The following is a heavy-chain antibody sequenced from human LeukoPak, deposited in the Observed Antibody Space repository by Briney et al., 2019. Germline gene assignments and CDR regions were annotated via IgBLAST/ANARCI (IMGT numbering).Heavy chain of an antibody. V-gene: IGHV1-69*04. CDR3: ARVYYDILTGYYMDY. CDR2: IIPILGIA. D-gene: IGHD3-9*01. CDR1: GGTFSSYA. Sequence: SVKVSCKASGGTFSSYAISWVRQAPGQGLEWMGRIIPILGIANCAQKFQGRVTITADKSTSTAYMELSSLRSEDTAVYYCARVYYDILTGYYMDYWGQGTLVTVSS. J-gene: IGHJ4*02.